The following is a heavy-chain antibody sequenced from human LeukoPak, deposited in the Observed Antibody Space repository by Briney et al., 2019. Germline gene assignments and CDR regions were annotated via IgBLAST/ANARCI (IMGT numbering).Heavy chain of an antibody. CDR3: ASSSSWYVEDY. Sequence: GGSLRLSCAASGFTFSSYSMNWVRRAPGKGLEWVSSISSSSSYIYYADSVKGRFTISRDNAKNSLYLQMNSLRAEDTAVYYCASSSSWYVEDYWGQGTLVTVSS. V-gene: IGHV3-21*01. D-gene: IGHD6-13*01. J-gene: IGHJ4*02. CDR1: GFTFSSYS. CDR2: ISSSSSYI.